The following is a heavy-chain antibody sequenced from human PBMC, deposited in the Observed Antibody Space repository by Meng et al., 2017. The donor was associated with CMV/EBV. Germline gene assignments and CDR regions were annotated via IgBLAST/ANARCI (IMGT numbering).Heavy chain of an antibody. J-gene: IGHJ3*02. CDR3: ARHRQQLILHAFDI. CDR1: GGSISSSSYY. D-gene: IGHD6-13*01. CDR2: IYYSGNT. Sequence: GSLRLSCTVSGGSISSSSYYWGWIRQPPGKGLEWIGSIYYSGNTYYNPSLKSRVTISVDTSKNQFSLKLSSVTAADTAMYYCARHRQQLILHAFDIWGQGTMVTVSS. V-gene: IGHV4-39*01.